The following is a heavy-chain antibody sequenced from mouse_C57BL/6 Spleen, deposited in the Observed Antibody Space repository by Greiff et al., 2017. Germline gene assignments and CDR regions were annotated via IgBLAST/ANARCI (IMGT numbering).Heavy chain of an antibody. D-gene: IGHD2-2*01. CDR1: GYTFTDYY. CDR3: AKYGYDEYIDY. CDR2: INPNNGGT. Sequence: EVQLQQSGPELVKPGASVKISCKASGYTFTDYYMNWVKQSPGKSLEWIGDINPNNGGTSYNQKFKGKATLTVDKSSSTAYMELRSLTSEDSAVYYCAKYGYDEYIDYWGQGTTLTVSS. V-gene: IGHV1-26*01. J-gene: IGHJ2*01.